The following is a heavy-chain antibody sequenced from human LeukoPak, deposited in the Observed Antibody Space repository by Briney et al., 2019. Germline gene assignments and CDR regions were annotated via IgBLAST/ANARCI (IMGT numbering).Heavy chain of an antibody. CDR2: ISSSGSTI. CDR1: GFTFSDYY. Sequence: PGGSLRLSCAASGFTFSDYYMSWIRQAPGKGLEWVSYISSSGSTIYYADSVKGRFTISRDNAKNSLYLQMNSLRAEDTAVYYCARRGSVVPAAIPLDYWGQGTLVTVSS. J-gene: IGHJ4*02. D-gene: IGHD2-2*01. CDR3: ARRGSVVPAAIPLDY. V-gene: IGHV3-11*01.